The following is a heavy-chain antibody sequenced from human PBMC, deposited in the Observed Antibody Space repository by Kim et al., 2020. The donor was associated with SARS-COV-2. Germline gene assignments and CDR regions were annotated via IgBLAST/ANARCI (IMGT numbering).Heavy chain of an antibody. CDR3: TRAAAGPPYYYYYYMDV. V-gene: IGHV3-73*01. Sequence: GGSLRLSCAASGFTFSGSAMHWVRQASGKGLEWVGRIRSKANSYATAYAASVKGRFTISRDDSKNTAYLQMHSLKTEDTAVYYCTRAAAGPPYYYYYYMDVWGKGTTVTVSS. CDR2: IRSKANSYAT. J-gene: IGHJ6*03. D-gene: IGHD6-13*01. CDR1: GFTFSGSA.